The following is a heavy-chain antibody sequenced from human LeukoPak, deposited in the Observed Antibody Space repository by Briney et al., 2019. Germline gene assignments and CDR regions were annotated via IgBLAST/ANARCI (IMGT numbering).Heavy chain of an antibody. CDR3: ARAHITGWFFFDS. CDR1: GGSISSYY. V-gene: IGHV4-59*01. CDR2: ISYSGST. D-gene: IGHD1-20*01. J-gene: IGHJ4*02. Sequence: PSETLSLTCTVSGGSISSYYWSWIRQPPGKGLEWIGYISYSGSTNYNPSLKSRVTISADTSKNQLSLRLSSVTAADTAVYYCARAHITGWFFFDSWGRGTLVTVSS.